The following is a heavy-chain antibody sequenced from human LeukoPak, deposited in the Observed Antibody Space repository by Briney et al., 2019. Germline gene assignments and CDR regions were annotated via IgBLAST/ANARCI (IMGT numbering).Heavy chain of an antibody. CDR3: AHRPGAYGSGSFFDY. D-gene: IGHD3-10*01. CDR1: GFSLSTSGVG. Sequence: GPKLVKPTQTLTLTCTFSGFSLSTSGVGVGWIRQPPGKALEWLALIYWNDDNRYSPSLKSRLTITKDTSKNQVVLTMTNMDPVDTAIYYCAHRPGAYGSGSFFDYWGQGTLVTVSS. V-gene: IGHV2-5*01. CDR2: IYWNDDN. J-gene: IGHJ4*02.